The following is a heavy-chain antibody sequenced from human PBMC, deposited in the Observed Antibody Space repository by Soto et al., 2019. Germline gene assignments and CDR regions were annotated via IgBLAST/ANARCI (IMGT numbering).Heavy chain of an antibody. CDR3: AIDGLGSCTGGTCYGSDY. CDR1: GFTFSSYV. Sequence: EVQLLESGGNLVQPGGSLRLSCAASGFTFSSYVMSWVRQAPGKGLEWVSTISGSGASIYDADSVKGRFSISRDNYKNTVYLQMNSLRAEDTAVYYCAIDGLGSCTGGTCYGSDYWGQGTLVTVSS. J-gene: IGHJ4*02. V-gene: IGHV3-23*01. D-gene: IGHD2-15*01. CDR2: ISGSGASI.